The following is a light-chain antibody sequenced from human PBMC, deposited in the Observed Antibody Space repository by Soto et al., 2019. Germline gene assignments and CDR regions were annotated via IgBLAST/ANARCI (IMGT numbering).Light chain of an antibody. CDR3: AAWDDSLIAVV. CDR2: SNV. Sequence: QSVLTQLPSASGTPGQRVTISCSGGSSNIGSNPVHWYRQLPGTAPKLLLYSNVQRPSGVPDRVSGSKSGTSASLAISGLQSEDEADYYCAAWDDSLIAVVFGAGTKLTVL. CDR1: SSNIGSNP. J-gene: IGLJ2*01. V-gene: IGLV1-44*01.